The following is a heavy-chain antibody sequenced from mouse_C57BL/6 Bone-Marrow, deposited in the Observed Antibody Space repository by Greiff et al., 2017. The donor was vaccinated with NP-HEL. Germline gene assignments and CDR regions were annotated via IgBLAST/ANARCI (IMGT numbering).Heavy chain of an antibody. J-gene: IGHJ1*03. Sequence: QVQLQQSGPELVRPGASVKISCKAPGYTFTSHWMQWVRQRPGQGLEWIGEIFPGSGSTYYNEKFKGKATLTVDTSSSTAYMQLSSLTSEDSAVYVCARHYYGSSFHWYFDVWGTGTTVTVSS. CDR3: ARHYYGSSFHWYFDV. CDR1: GYTFTSHW. D-gene: IGHD1-1*01. CDR2: IFPGSGST. V-gene: IGHV1-56*01.